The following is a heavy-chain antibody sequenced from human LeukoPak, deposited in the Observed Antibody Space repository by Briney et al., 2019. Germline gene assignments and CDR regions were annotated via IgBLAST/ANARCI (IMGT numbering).Heavy chain of an antibody. CDR1: GGSFSGYY. CDR3: ARATGYSDY. D-gene: IGHD6-13*01. CDR2: INHSGST. J-gene: IGHJ4*02. V-gene: IGHV4-34*01. Sequence: SETPSLTCTVSGGSFSGYYWSWIRQPPGKGLEWIGEINHSGSTNYNPSLKSRVTISVDTSKNQFSLKLSSVTAADTAVYYCARATGYSDYWGQGTLVTVSS.